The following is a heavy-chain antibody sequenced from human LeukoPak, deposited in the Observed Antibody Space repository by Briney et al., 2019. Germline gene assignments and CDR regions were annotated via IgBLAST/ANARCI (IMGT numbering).Heavy chain of an antibody. CDR3: ARDYARAVEY. CDR2: ISTDGSTT. J-gene: IGHJ4*02. D-gene: IGHD2-2*01. Sequence: GGSLRLSCTASGFTFNSYWMQWFRQDPGKGLVWVSCISTDGSTTRYADSVKGRFTISRDNAKSTLYLQMNSLRAEDTAVYYCARDYARAVEYWGQGTLAAVSS. V-gene: IGHV3-74*01. CDR1: GFTFNSYW.